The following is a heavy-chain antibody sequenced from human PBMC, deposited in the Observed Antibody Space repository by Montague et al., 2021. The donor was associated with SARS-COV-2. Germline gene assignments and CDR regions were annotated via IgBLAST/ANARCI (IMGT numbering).Heavy chain of an antibody. V-gene: IGHV4-59*01. Sequence: SETLSLTCTVSGGSISSYYWSWIQQPPGKGLEWIGYIYYSGSTNYNPSLKSRVTISVDTSKNQFSLKLSSVTAADTAVYYCARGVSYYDFWSGYDYGMDVWGQGTTVTVSS. D-gene: IGHD3-3*01. CDR1: GGSISSYY. J-gene: IGHJ6*02. CDR3: ARGVSYYDFWSGYDYGMDV. CDR2: IYYSGST.